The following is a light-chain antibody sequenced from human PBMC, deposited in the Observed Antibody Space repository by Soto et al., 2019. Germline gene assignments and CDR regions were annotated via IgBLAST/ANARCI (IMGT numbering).Light chain of an antibody. Sequence: VLTQSPATLSLSPGERATLSCRASESVSSYLAWYQQKPGQAPRLLIYDASSRATGIPDRFSGSGSGTDFTLTISRLEPEDFAVYYCQQYGSSPRTFGQGTKVDIK. CDR1: ESVSSY. CDR3: QQYGSSPRT. V-gene: IGKV3-20*01. CDR2: DAS. J-gene: IGKJ1*01.